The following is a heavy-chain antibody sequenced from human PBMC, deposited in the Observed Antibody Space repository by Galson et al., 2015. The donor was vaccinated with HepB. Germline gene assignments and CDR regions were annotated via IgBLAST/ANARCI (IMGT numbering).Heavy chain of an antibody. V-gene: IGHV3-7*03. CDR3: AKWAPYGAREGGFDC. D-gene: IGHD4/OR15-4a*01. J-gene: IGHJ4*02. CDR1: GFTFNSYR. CDR2: IKEDGSEK. Sequence: SLRLSCAASGFTFNSYRMSWVRQAPGKGLEWVANIKEDGSEKYYVDSVKGRFTISRDNAKNSLYLQLNSLRVEDTALYYCAKWAPYGAREGGFDCWGQGTLVTVSS.